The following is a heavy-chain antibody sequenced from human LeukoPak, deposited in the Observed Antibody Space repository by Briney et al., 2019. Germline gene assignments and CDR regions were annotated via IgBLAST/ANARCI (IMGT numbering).Heavy chain of an antibody. CDR3: AKHPEGIAVAGAYFDY. J-gene: IGHJ4*02. D-gene: IGHD6-19*01. Sequence: GGSLRLSCAASGFTFSTYWMSWVRQAPGKGLEWVANINQDGSEKYYVDSVKGRFTISRDNAKNSLYLQMNSLRAEDTAVYYCAKHPEGIAVAGAYFDYWGQGTLVTVSS. CDR2: INQDGSEK. V-gene: IGHV3-7*03. CDR1: GFTFSTYW.